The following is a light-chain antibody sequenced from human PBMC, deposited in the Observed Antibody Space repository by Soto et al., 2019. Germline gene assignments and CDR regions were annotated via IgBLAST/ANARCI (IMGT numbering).Light chain of an antibody. J-gene: IGLJ2*01. CDR1: SSDVGGYNY. CDR2: DVS. Sequence: QSALTQPASVSGSPGQSITISCTGTSSDVGGYNYASWYQQYPGKAPKLMIYDVSNRPSGVSNRFSGSKSGNTASLTISGLQAEDEADYYCSSYTSSSTPHVVFGGGTKLTVL. V-gene: IGLV2-14*01. CDR3: SSYTSSSTPHVV.